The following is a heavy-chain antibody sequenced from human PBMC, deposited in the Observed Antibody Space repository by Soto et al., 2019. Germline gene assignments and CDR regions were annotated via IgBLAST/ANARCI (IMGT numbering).Heavy chain of an antibody. J-gene: IGHJ4*02. V-gene: IGHV3-33*01. Sequence: QVQLVESGGGVVQPGRSLRLSCAASGFSFSTYGMHWVRQAPGKGLECVAVIWVDGSNKQYADSVKGRFTISRDNSKNTLYLQMNSLIVEDTAVYYCARDNSDSGGDYYFDYWGQGTLVTVSS. CDR1: GFSFSTYG. CDR2: IWVDGSNK. D-gene: IGHD2-21*01. CDR3: ARDNSDSGGDYYFDY.